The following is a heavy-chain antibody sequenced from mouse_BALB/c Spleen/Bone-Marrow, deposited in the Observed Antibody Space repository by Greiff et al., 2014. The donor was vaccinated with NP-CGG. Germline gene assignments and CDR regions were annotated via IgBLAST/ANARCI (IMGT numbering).Heavy chain of an antibody. Sequence: EVKLVESGAELVKPGASVKLSCTASGFNIKDTYMHWVKQRPEQGLEWIGRIDPANGNTKYDPKFQGKATITADTSSNTAYLQLSSLTSEDTAVYYCARSGGYSNYLAWFAYWGQGTLVTVSA. CDR2: IDPANGNT. V-gene: IGHV14-3*02. CDR1: GFNIKDTY. J-gene: IGHJ3*01. CDR3: ARSGGYSNYLAWFAY. D-gene: IGHD2-5*01.